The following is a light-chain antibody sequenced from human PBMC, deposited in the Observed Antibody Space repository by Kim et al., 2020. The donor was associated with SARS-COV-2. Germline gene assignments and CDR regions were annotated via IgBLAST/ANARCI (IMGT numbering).Light chain of an antibody. CDR2: EVN. CDR3: SSYTSSRTPV. V-gene: IGLV2-14*01. CDR1: SSDVGGYNY. Sequence: QSVVTQPASASGSPGQSITISCTGTSSDVGGYNYVSWYQQHPGKAPKLMICEVNNRPSGVSNRFSGSKSGNTASLTISGLQAEDEADYYCSSYTSSRTPVFGGGTQLTVL. J-gene: IGLJ3*02.